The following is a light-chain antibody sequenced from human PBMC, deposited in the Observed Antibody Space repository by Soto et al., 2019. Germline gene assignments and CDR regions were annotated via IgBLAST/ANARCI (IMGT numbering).Light chain of an antibody. Sequence: DIQMTQSPSSLSASVGDRVTITCQASQDITNDLNWYQQKPGKAPKVLIYEASNLETGGPSRFSGSGSWTDLTGTISSLQTEDIATYFCQQYDNFPLTFGVGTMVEIK. J-gene: IGKJ4*01. CDR2: EAS. V-gene: IGKV1-33*01. CDR3: QQYDNFPLT. CDR1: QDITND.